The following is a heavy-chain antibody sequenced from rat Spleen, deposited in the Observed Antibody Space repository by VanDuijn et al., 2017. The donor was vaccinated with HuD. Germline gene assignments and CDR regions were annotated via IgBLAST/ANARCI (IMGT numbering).Heavy chain of an antibody. V-gene: IGHV5S23*01. CDR3: AKRGWYYFDY. Sequence: EVQLVESGGGLVQPGRSLKLSCAASGFTFSNYDMAWVRQAPTKGLEWVASISSGGSNTYYRDSVKGRFTISRDNAKSTLYLEMGSLRSEDTATYYCAKRGWYYFDYWGQGVMVTVSS. CDR1: GFTFSNYD. CDR2: ISSGGSNT. J-gene: IGHJ2*01.